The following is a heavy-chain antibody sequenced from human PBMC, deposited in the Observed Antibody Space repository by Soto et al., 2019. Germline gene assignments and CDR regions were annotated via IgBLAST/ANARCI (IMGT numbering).Heavy chain of an antibody. J-gene: IGHJ4*02. CDR1: GFTFSSYG. Sequence: GGSLRLSCAASGFTFSSYGMHWVRQAPGKGLEWVAVISYDGSNKYYADSVKGRFTISRDNSKNTLYLQMNSLRAEDTAVYYCAKENYYGSGSYNPATYYFDYWGQGTLVTVSS. V-gene: IGHV3-30*18. CDR3: AKENYYGSGSYNPATYYFDY. D-gene: IGHD3-10*01. CDR2: ISYDGSNK.